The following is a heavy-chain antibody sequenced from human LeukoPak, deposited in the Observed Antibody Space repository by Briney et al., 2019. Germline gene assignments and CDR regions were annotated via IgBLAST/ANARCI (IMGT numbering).Heavy chain of an antibody. Sequence: AASVKVSCKASGYTFSDYYMHWVRQAPGQGLEWMGRINPKSGGTSCAQKFQGRVTMTRDTSISTAYMELSRLTSDDTVVYYCARERIAAAGSIDVFDIWGQGTMVTVSS. J-gene: IGHJ3*02. CDR1: GYTFSDYY. CDR2: INPKSGGT. CDR3: ARERIAAAGSIDVFDI. D-gene: IGHD6-13*01. V-gene: IGHV1-2*05.